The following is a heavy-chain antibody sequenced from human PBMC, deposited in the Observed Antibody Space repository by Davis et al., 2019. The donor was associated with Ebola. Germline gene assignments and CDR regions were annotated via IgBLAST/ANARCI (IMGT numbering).Heavy chain of an antibody. CDR2: IYYSGST. Sequence: PSETLSLTCTVSGGSISGYYWSWIRQPPGKGLEWIGYIYYSGSTYYNPSLKSRVTISVDTSKNQFSLKLSSVTAADTAVYYCARERFSGLDYWGQGTLVTVSS. CDR3: ARERFSGLDY. CDR1: GGSISGYY. D-gene: IGHD2/OR15-2a*01. V-gene: IGHV4-30-4*01. J-gene: IGHJ4*02.